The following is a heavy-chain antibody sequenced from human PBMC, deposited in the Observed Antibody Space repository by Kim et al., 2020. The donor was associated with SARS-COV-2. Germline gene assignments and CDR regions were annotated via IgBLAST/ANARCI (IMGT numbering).Heavy chain of an antibody. CDR2: IYPGDSDT. CDR3: ARLRYSSSAPLDY. D-gene: IGHD6-6*01. CDR1: GYNSTTYW. V-gene: IGHV5-51*01. Sequence: GESLKISCKGSGYNSTTYWIAWVRQMPGEGLEWMGIIYPGDSDTTYSPSFQGRVTISADKSINTAYLQWSSLKASDTAIYYCARLRYSSSAPLDYWGQRTLVTVSS. J-gene: IGHJ4*02.